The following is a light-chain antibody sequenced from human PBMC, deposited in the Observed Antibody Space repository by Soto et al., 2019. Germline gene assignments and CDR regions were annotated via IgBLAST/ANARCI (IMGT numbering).Light chain of an antibody. CDR3: QQYGSSPPNT. CDR2: GAS. J-gene: IGKJ2*01. V-gene: IGKV3-20*01. Sequence: EIVLTQSPGTLSLSPGERATLSCRASQSVSSSYLAWYQQKPGQAPRLLIYGASSRATGIPDRFSGGGSGTDFTLTISRLEPEDFAVYYCQQYGSSPPNTFGQGTRLEIK. CDR1: QSVSSSY.